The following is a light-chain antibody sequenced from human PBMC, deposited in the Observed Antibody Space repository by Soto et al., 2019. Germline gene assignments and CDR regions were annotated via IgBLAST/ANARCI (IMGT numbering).Light chain of an antibody. Sequence: DIQMTPSPSTLSASEGDRVTITCRASQSISTWLAWYQQKPGKAPKLLIYKASSSESGVPSRFSGSGFGTEFTLTISNLQPEDSATYYCQQYDTYTGAFGQGTKV. V-gene: IGKV1-5*03. CDR1: QSISTW. CDR2: KAS. J-gene: IGKJ1*01. CDR3: QQYDTYTGA.